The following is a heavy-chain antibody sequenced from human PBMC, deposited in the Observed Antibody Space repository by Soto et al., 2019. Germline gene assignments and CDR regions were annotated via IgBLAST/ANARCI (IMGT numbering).Heavy chain of an antibody. V-gene: IGHV3-53*01. D-gene: IGHD6-19*01. J-gene: IGHJ6*02. CDR1: GFTVSSNY. CDR3: ARDLGSGWYLHYYYYGMDV. Sequence: GGSLRLSCAASGFTVSSNYMVWVRQAPGRGLEWVSVLYSGGSTSYADSVRGRFTVSRDNSKNTLHLQMNNLRAEDTAVYYCARDLGSGWYLHYYYYGMDVWGQGTTVTVS. CDR2: LYSGGST.